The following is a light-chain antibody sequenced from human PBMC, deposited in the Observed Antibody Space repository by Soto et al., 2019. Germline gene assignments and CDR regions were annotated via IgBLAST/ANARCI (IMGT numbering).Light chain of an antibody. CDR1: QSISSR. CDR3: QHYNSYRRT. V-gene: IGKV1-5*03. CDR2: KSS. Sequence: DIQMTQSPSTLSASLGDRVTLTCRASQSISSRLAWYQQKPGQAPKLLIYKSSSLESGVPSRFSGSGSGTEFTLTSSSLQPDDFATYCCQHYNSYRRTFGQGTKVEIK. J-gene: IGKJ1*01.